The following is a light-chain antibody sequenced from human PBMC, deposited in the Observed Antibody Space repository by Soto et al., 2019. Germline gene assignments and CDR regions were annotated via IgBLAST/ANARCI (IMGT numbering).Light chain of an antibody. CDR3: QQYHSYFIWT. CDR2: KAS. Sequence: DIQMTQSPSALSASVGDRVTITCRASESASKWVAWYQQKPGRSPTLLIYKASTLQSGGPSRFSGSGSGTEFSLTISILQPDDFATYYCQQYHSYFIWTFGQGNKVELK. CDR1: ESASKW. V-gene: IGKV1-5*03. J-gene: IGKJ1*01.